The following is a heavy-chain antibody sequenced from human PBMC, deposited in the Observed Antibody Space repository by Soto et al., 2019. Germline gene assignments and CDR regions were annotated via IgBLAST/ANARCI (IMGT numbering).Heavy chain of an antibody. CDR2: VFSSGTT. CDR3: ARVPSPFDYYYAMDV. Sequence: SETLSLTCTVSGDSISSGNKYWSWIRQPPGKGLEWIGYVFSSGTTYYNPSLKGRVSISLDASENQFSLKFASVTDADSAVYYCARVPSPFDYYYAMDVWGQGTTVTVS. D-gene: IGHD3-16*01. V-gene: IGHV4-30-4*01. J-gene: IGHJ6*02. CDR1: GDSISSGNKY.